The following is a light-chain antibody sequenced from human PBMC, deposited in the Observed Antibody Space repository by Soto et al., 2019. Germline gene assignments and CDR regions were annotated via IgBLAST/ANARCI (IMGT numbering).Light chain of an antibody. V-gene: IGKV1-5*03. CDR1: QRISRW. CDR3: QQYYSYYT. Sequence: DIQMTQSPSTLSAFAGDRVNITCRASQRISRWLAWYQQKPGKAPKVLIYRASSLESGVSSWFSGSGSGTEFPLTISRLQPDDLAKYYCQQYYSYYTFGQGTRLEI. J-gene: IGKJ5*01. CDR2: RAS.